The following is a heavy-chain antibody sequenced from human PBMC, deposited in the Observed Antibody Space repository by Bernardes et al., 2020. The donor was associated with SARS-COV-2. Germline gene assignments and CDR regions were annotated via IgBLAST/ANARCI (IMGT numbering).Heavy chain of an antibody. V-gene: IGHV3-7*03. J-gene: IGHJ5*02. D-gene: IGHD5-12*01. CDR2: INQDGYEK. Sequence: LSLSCAASGFTFRNEWMSWVRQAPGKGLEWVANINQDGYEKNYVDSVKGRFTISRDNAKNSLYLQMDSLRVEDTAVYYCARQGPTWRALAHWGQGTRVTV. CDR1: GFTFRNEW. CDR3: ARQGPTWRALAH.